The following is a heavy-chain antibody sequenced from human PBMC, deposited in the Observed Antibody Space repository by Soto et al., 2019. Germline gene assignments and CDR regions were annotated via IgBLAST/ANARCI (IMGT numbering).Heavy chain of an antibody. CDR2: INPSGGST. Sequence: ASVKVSCKASGYTFTSYDMHWVRRAPGQGLEWMGIINPSGGSTSYAQKFQGRVTMTRDTSTSTVYMELSSLRSEDTAVYYCARDSLVVVPAVSNWFDPWGQGPLVTVSS. CDR3: ARDSLVVVPAVSNWFDP. V-gene: IGHV1-46*01. D-gene: IGHD2-2*01. CDR1: GYTFTSYD. J-gene: IGHJ5*02.